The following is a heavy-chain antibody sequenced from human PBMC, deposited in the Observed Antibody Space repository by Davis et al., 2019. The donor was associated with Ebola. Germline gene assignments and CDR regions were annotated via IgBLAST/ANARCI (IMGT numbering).Heavy chain of an antibody. CDR2: INSDGSST. CDR1: GFTFSSYW. D-gene: IGHD6-13*01. V-gene: IGHV3-74*01. Sequence: PGGSLRLSCAASGFTFSSYWMHWVRQAPGKGLVWVSRINSDGSSTTYADSVKGRFTISRDNVKNTLYLQMNSLRAEDTAAYYCARGSGYIEDSSFDSWGQGILVTVSS. J-gene: IGHJ4*02. CDR3: ARGSGYIEDSSFDS.